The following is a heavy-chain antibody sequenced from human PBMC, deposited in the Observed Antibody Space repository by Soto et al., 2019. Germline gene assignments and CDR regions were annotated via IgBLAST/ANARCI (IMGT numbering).Heavy chain of an antibody. CDR1: GGSISSGDYY. Sequence: PSETLSLTCTVSGGSISSGDYYWSWIRQPPWKGLEWIGYIYYSGSTYYNPSLKSRVTISVDTSKNQFSLKLSSATAADTAVYYCARGPSTVTTPIDYWGQGXLVTVYS. J-gene: IGHJ4*02. CDR3: ARGPSTVTTPIDY. D-gene: IGHD4-17*01. V-gene: IGHV4-30-4*01. CDR2: IYYSGST.